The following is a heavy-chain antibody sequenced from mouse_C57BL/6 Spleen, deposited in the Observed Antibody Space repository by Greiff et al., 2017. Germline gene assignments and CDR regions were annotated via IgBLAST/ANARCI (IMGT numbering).Heavy chain of an antibody. CDR3: ARRDYGSSYWYFDV. V-gene: IGHV1-80*01. CDR2: IYPGDGDT. Sequence: VKLQESGAELVKPGASVKISCKASGYAFSSYWMNWVKQRPGKGLEWIGQIYPGDGDTNYNGKFKGKATLTAYKSSSTAYMQLSSLTSEDSAVYFCARRDYGSSYWYFDVWGTGTTVTVSS. D-gene: IGHD1-1*01. CDR1: GYAFSSYW. J-gene: IGHJ1*03.